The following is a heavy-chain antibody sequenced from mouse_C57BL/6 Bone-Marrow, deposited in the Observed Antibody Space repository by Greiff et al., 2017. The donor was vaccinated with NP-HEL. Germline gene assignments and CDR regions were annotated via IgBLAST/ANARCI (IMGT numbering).Heavy chain of an antibody. CDR1: GYTFTSYG. V-gene: IGHV1-81*01. CDR3: ARSLITTVVGDY. CDR2: IYPRSGNT. D-gene: IGHD1-1*01. J-gene: IGHJ2*01. Sequence: VQLQQSGAELARPGASVKLSCKASGYTFTSYGISWVKQRTGQGLEWIGEIYPRSGNTYYNEKFKGKATLTADKSSSTAYMELRSLTSEDSAVYFCARSLITTVVGDYWGQGTTLTVSS.